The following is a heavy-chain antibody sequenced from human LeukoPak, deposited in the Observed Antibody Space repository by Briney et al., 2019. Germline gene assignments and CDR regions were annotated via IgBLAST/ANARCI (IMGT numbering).Heavy chain of an antibody. J-gene: IGHJ4*02. CDR3: ASVYGGSKKLDY. D-gene: IGHD5-12*01. Sequence: SETLSLTCAVSGGFISSYYWSWIRQPPGKGLEWIGYIYYSGSTNYNPSLKSRVAISVDTSKNQFSLKLSSVTAADTAVYYCASVYGGSKKLDYWAQGTLVTVSS. CDR1: GGFISSYY. V-gene: IGHV4-59*01. CDR2: IYYSGST.